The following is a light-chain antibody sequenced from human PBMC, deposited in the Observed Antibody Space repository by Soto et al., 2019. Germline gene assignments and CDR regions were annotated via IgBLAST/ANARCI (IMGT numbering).Light chain of an antibody. CDR1: SSDVGGYNY. CDR2: EVS. Sequence: QSALTQPPSASGSPGQSVTISCTGTSSDVGGYNYVSWYQQHPGKAPKLIIYEVSRRPSGVPDRFSGFKSANTASLTVSGLQAEDEADYYCSSYAGNNNLVFGGGTQLTVL. V-gene: IGLV2-8*01. J-gene: IGLJ7*01. CDR3: SSYAGNNNLV.